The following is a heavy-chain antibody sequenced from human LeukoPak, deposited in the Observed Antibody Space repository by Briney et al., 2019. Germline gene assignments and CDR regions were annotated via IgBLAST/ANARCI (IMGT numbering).Heavy chain of an antibody. CDR2: ISGSGGST. CDR1: GFTFSSYA. Sequence: GGSLRLSCAASGFTFSSYAMSWVRQAPGKGLEWVSAISGSGGSTYYADSVKDRFTISRDNSKNTLYLQMNSLRAEDTAVYYCAKDQDRYGSGSWPFDYWGQGTLVTVSS. CDR3: AKDQDRYGSGSWPFDY. V-gene: IGHV3-23*01. J-gene: IGHJ4*02. D-gene: IGHD3-10*01.